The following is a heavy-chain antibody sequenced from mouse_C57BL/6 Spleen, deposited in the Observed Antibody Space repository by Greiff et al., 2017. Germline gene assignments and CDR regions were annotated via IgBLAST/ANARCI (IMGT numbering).Heavy chain of an antibody. D-gene: IGHD2-4*01. CDR1: GFSLSTSGMG. J-gene: IGHJ4*01. Sequence: QVTLKESGPGILQSSQTLSLTCSFSGFSLSTSGMGVSWIRQPSGKGLEWLAHIYWDDDQRYTPSLKSRPTISKETSRNPVFLKIPRVDTADTATSYGSRRAVGDYGYYYAMDYWGQGTSVTVSS. V-gene: IGHV8-12*01. CDR3: SRRAVGDYGYYYAMDY. CDR2: IYWDDDQ.